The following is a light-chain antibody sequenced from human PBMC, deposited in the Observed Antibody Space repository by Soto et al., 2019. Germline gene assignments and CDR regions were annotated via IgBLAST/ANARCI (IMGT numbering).Light chain of an antibody. J-gene: IGKJ3*01. CDR1: QSINTW. Sequence: DIPMTQSPSTLSASVGDRVTITCRASQSINTWLAWYQQKPGKAPKLLIYRASTLESGVPSRFSGSGSGTECTLTISSRQPDDFSTYYCQHYNTYSGTFGPGTKVDI. CDR2: RAS. V-gene: IGKV1-5*03. CDR3: QHYNTYSGT.